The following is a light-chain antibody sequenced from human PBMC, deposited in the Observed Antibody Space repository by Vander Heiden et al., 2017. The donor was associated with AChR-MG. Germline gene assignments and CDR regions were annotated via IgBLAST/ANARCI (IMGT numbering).Light chain of an antibody. CDR2: DVT. Sequence: QSAPTQPASVSGSPGQSVTISCPGATSDIDDYRSVPSYPQHPGKAPKLIIYDVTKRPSGVSDRFSGSKSGNTASLTISGVQSEDEAIYYCTSYTSGKSPSVVFGRGTKLTVV. V-gene: IGLV2-14*03. J-gene: IGLJ2*01. CDR1: TSDIDDYRS. CDR3: TSYTSGKSPSVV.